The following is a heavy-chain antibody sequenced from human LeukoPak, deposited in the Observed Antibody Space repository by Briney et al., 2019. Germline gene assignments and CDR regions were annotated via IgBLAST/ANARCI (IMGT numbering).Heavy chain of an antibody. CDR3: AKDTGPHITRSGADY. J-gene: IGHJ4*02. D-gene: IGHD1-14*01. CDR1: GGTFSSYA. CDR2: IIPIFGTA. Sequence: SVKVSCKASGGTFSSYAISWVRQAPGQGLEWMGGIIPIFGTANYAQKFQGRVTITADESTSTAYMELSSLRSEDTALYYCAKDTGPHITRSGADYWGQGTLVTVSS. V-gene: IGHV1-69*13.